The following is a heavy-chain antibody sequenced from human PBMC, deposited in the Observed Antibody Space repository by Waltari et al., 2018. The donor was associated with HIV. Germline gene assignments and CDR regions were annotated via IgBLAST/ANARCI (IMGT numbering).Heavy chain of an antibody. CDR2: IYTGGNT. Sequence: QVQLQESGPGLVQPSETLSLTCTVSADFISSYYWRWIRQPAGKGLEWIGRIYTGGNTKYNPSLESRVSMSVDTSKNHFSLKLNSVTSADTAVYYCASSFAVAGWYYGMDVWGQGTTVTVSS. CDR1: ADFISSYY. J-gene: IGHJ6*02. V-gene: IGHV4-4*07. CDR3: ASSFAVAGWYYGMDV. D-gene: IGHD6-19*01.